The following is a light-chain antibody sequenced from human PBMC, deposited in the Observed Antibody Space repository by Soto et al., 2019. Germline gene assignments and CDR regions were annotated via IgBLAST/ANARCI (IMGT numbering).Light chain of an antibody. J-gene: IGLJ1*01. CDR2: DVN. CDR1: SSDVGGYNL. V-gene: IGLV2-14*01. Sequence: QSVLTQPASVSGSPGQSITISCTGTSSDVGGYNLVSWYQQYPDKAPKLMIFDVNPRPSGVSHRSSGSKSGNTASLTITVLPAEDQADYYCSSYISSSTLPYVFGTGTKLTVL. CDR3: SSYISSSTLPYV.